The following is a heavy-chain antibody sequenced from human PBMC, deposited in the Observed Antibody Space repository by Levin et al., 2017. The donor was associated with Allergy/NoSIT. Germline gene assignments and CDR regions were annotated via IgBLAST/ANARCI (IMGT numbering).Heavy chain of an antibody. V-gene: IGHV3-21*01. CDR1: GFTFSSYS. D-gene: IGHD5-24*01. CDR3: ARTDRDGYRYFDY. CDR2: ISSSSSYI. Sequence: SGGSLRLSCAASGFTFSSYSMNWVRQAPGKGLEWVSSISSSSSYIYYADSVKGRFTISRDNAKNSLYLQMNSLRAEDTAVYYCARTDRDGYRYFDYWGQGTLVTVSS. J-gene: IGHJ4*02.